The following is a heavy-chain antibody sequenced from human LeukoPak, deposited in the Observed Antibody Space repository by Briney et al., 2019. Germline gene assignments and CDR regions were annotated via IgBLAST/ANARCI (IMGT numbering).Heavy chain of an antibody. CDR2: ISAYNGNT. V-gene: IGHV1-18*01. Sequence: ASVKVSCKASGYTFTSYGISWVRQAPGQGLEWMGWISAYNGNTNYAQKFQGRVTMTRDTSISTAYMELSRLRSDDTAVYYCARDVGSSHWFDPWGQGTLVTVSS. D-gene: IGHD6-6*01. CDR3: ARDVGSSHWFDP. J-gene: IGHJ5*02. CDR1: GYTFTSYG.